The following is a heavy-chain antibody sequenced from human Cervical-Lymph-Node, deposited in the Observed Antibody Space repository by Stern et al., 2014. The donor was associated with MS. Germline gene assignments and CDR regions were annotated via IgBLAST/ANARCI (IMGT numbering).Heavy chain of an antibody. CDR3: GRFTSAAPGIS. V-gene: IGHV4-61*02. D-gene: IGHD6-13*01. Sequence: QVQLQESGPGLVKPSQTLSLTCTVSGASISSGGYFWSWIRQPAGKGLEWIGRIYNNGDTHYNPSLKSRVTMSLDTSQTKFSLNRPSGTATDTAVYYCGRFTSAAPGISWGQGTLVTVSS. CDR2: IYNNGDT. J-gene: IGHJ4*02. CDR1: GASISSGGYF.